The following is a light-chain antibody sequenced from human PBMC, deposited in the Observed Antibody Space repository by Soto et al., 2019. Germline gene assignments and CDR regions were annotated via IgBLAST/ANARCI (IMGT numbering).Light chain of an antibody. CDR1: QSVSSSY. CDR2: GTS. Sequence: EIVLTQSPGTRSLSPGERATLSCRASQSVSSSYLAWYQHKPGQAPRLLIYGTSSRATGIPDRFSGSGSGTDFTLTISRLEPEDFAVYYCQQYGSSLFGGGTKVDIK. J-gene: IGKJ4*01. CDR3: QQYGSSL. V-gene: IGKV3-20*01.